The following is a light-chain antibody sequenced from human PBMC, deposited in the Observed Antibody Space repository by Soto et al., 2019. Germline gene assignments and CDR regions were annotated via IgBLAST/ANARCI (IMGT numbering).Light chain of an antibody. J-gene: IGKJ3*01. CDR1: QSVSSSY. Sequence: EIVLTQAPATLSVSPGERATLSCRASQSVSSSYLAWYQQKPGQAPRLLIYGASSRATGIPDRFSGSGSGTDFTLTISRLEPEDFAVYYCQHYGGSFIFGPGTKVDI. CDR2: GAS. CDR3: QHYGGSFI. V-gene: IGKV3-20*01.